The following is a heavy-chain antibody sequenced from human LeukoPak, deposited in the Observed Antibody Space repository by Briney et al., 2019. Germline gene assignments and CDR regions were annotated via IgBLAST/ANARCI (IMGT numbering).Heavy chain of an antibody. CDR3: ATEVGRWELLPPVY. V-gene: IGHV1-24*01. CDR1: GYTLTELS. CDR2: FDPEDGET. J-gene: IGHJ4*02. D-gene: IGHD1-26*01. Sequence: ASVKVSCKVSGYTLTELSMHWVRQAPGKGLEWMGGFDPEDGETIYAQKFQGRVTMTEDTSTDTAYMELSSLRSEDTAVYYCATEVGRWELLPPVYWGQGTLVTVSS.